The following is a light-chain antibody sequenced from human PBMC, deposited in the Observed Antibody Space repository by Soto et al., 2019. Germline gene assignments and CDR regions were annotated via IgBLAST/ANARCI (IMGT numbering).Light chain of an antibody. J-gene: IGKJ1*01. Sequence: EIVLTQSPGTLSLSPGERATLSCRASQSVSNNYLAWYQQKPGQAPRLLIYGASSRATGIPVRFSGSGSGTDFTLTISRLEPEDFAVYYCQRYGTSTTFGQGTKVDI. CDR1: QSVSNNY. V-gene: IGKV3-20*01. CDR3: QRYGTSTT. CDR2: GAS.